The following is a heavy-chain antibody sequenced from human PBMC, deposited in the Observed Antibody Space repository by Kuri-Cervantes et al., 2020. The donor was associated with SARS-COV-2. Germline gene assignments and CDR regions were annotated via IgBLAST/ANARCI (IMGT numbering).Heavy chain of an antibody. CDR3: ASRKREMVYATRGGYFDF. CDR2: SISIFGTA. D-gene: IGHD2-8*01. V-gene: IGHV1-69*13. CDR1: GGTFSSYA. Sequence: SSVNVSCKASGGTFSSYATSWVRQAPGQGPEWMGGSISIFGTANYAQKFQGRVTITADESTSTAYMEPSSLRSADTAVYYCASRKREMVYATRGGYFDFWGRGTLVTVSS. J-gene: IGHJ2*01.